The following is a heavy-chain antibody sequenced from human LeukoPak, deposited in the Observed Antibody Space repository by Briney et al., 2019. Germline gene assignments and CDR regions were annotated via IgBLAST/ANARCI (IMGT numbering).Heavy chain of an antibody. CDR2: IYSGGST. CDR3: ARGPAVRGVGAFDI. D-gene: IGHD3-10*01. J-gene: IGHJ3*02. CDR1: GFTVSSNY. V-gene: IGHV3-53*01. Sequence: GGSLRLSCAASGFTVSSNYMSWVRQAPGKGLEWVSVIYSGGSTYYADSVKGRFTISRDNSKNTLYLQMNSLGAEDTAVYYCARGPAVRGVGAFDIWGQGTMVTVSS.